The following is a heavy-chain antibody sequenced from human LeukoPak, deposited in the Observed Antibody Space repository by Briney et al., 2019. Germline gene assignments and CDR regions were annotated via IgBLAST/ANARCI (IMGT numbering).Heavy chain of an antibody. V-gene: IGHV3-23*01. D-gene: IGHD2-15*01. CDR2: ISGSGGST. CDR3: AKPEYCSGGSCYSAVAAFDI. J-gene: IGHJ3*02. CDR1: GFTFSSYA. Sequence: GGSLRLSCAASGFTFSSYAMSWVRQAPGKGLEWVSAISGSGGSTYYADSVKGRFPISRDNSKNTLYLQMNSLRAEDTAVYYCAKPEYCSGGSCYSAVAAFDIWGQGTMVTVSS.